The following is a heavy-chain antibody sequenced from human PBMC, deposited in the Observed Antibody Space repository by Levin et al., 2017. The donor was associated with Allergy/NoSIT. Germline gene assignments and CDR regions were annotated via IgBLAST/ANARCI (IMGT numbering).Heavy chain of an antibody. CDR1: GFTFSSYE. J-gene: IGHJ3*02. Sequence: QAGGSLRLSCAPSGFTFSSYEMNWVRQSPGKGLEWVSYISSSGSTISYADSVKGRFTVSRDNAKNSLYLQMNSLRAEDTAVYYCARDREPDAFDIWGQGTMVTVSS. CDR3: ARDREPDAFDI. V-gene: IGHV3-48*03. CDR2: ISSSGSTI.